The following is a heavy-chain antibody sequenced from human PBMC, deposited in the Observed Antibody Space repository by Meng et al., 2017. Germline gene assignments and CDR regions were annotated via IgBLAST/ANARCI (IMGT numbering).Heavy chain of an antibody. CDR3: ASGPPGWFDP. CDR1: GRTFRSDA. V-gene: IGHV1-69*06. CDR2: IIPIFGTA. D-gene: IGHD7-27*01. J-gene: IGHJ5*02. Sequence: QVVRAGLGETNPGLSGNVTCTASGRTFRSDAISWVRQAPGQGLEWMGGIIPIFGTANYAQKYQGRITITADKSTSTAYMELSSLTSEDTAVYYCASGPPGWFDPWGQGTLVTVSS.